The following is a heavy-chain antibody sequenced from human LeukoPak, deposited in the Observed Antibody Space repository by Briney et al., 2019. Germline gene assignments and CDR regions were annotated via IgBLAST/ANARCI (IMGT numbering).Heavy chain of an antibody. J-gene: IGHJ3*02. V-gene: IGHV4-39*07. D-gene: IGHD6-19*01. CDR1: GGSISSSSYY. CDR2: IYHSGST. Sequence: PSETLSLTCTVSGGSISSSSYYWGWIRQPPGKGLEWIGSIYHSGSTYYNLSLKSRVTISVDTSKNQFSLKLSSVTAADTAVYYCARARGIAVAGTRDAFDIWGQGTMVTVSS. CDR3: ARARGIAVAGTRDAFDI.